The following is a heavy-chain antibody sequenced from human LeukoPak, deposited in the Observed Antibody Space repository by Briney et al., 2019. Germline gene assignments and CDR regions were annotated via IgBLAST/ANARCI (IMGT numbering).Heavy chain of an antibody. J-gene: IGHJ3*02. V-gene: IGHV4-39*01. CDR2: IYYSGSS. CDR3: VRLRSDSFDI. Sequence: PSETLSLTCTVSGGSISSSSSYWGWNRQPPGKGLEWIGNIYYSGSSYHNPSLKSRVTISVDTSKNQCSMRLSSVTAADTAVYYCVRLRSDSFDIWGQGTMVSDPS. CDR1: GGSISSSSSY.